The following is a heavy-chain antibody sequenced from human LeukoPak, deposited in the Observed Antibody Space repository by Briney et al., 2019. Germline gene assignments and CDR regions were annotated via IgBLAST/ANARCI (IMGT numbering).Heavy chain of an antibody. Sequence: GGTLRLSCAASGFSFSTYGMTWVRQAPGKGLEWVSGISGSDGSTYYADSVKGRFIISRDNSKNTLYLQMNSLRAEDTAVYYCAKNIGGFDYWGQGTLVTISS. D-gene: IGHD2-15*01. CDR3: AKNIGGFDY. V-gene: IGHV3-23*01. CDR2: ISGSDGST. J-gene: IGHJ4*02. CDR1: GFSFSTYG.